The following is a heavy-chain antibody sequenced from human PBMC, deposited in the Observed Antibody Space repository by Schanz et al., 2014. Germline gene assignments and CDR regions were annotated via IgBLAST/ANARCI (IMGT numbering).Heavy chain of an antibody. J-gene: IGHJ3*02. V-gene: IGHV3-48*01. D-gene: IGHD3-10*01. CDR3: AKGRFGELSAFDI. Sequence: EVQLVESGGGWVQPGGSLRLSCAASGFTFSDYSMNWVRQAPGRGLEWVSYVSRSTPDIYYADSVKGRFTISRDNSKNTLFLQMNSLRAEDTAVYYCAKGRFGELSAFDIWGQGTTVTVSS. CDR2: VSRSTPDI. CDR1: GFTFSDYS.